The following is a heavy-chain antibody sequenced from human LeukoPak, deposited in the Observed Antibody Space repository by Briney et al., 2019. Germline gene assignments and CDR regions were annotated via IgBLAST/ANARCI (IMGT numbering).Heavy chain of an antibody. CDR1: RFTFSSYW. CDR2: MNQDGSHK. V-gene: IGHV3-7*01. CDR3: ARVRQLGGYYFDY. J-gene: IGHJ4*02. Sequence: PGGSLRLSCAASRFTFSSYWMSWVRQAPGKGLKWVANMNQDGSHKYYVDSVKGRFTISRDNAKNSLYPQMNSLRAEDTAVYYCARVRQLGGYYFDYWGQGTLVTVSS. D-gene: IGHD6-13*01.